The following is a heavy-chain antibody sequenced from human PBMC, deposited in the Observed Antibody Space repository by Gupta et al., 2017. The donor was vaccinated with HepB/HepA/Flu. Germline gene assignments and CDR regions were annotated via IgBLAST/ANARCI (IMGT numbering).Heavy chain of an antibody. D-gene: IGHD5-12*01. Sequence: QLQLQESGPGLVKPSETLSLTCTVSGGSISSSSYYWGWIRQPPGKGLEWIGSIYYSGSTYYNPSRKRRVTISVDTSKNQCALKLSSVTAADTAVYYGARHGVGDRVAIYGRDVGGQGTTVTVS. J-gene: IGHJ6*02. CDR3: ARHGVGDRVAIYGRDV. CDR2: IYYSGST. CDR1: GGSISSSSYY. V-gene: IGHV4-39*01.